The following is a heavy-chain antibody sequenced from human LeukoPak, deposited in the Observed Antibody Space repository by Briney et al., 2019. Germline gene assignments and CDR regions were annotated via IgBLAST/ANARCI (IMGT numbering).Heavy chain of an antibody. J-gene: IGHJ6*03. CDR2: INPNSGGT. CDR1: GYTFTGYY. D-gene: IGHD3-3*01. V-gene: IGHV1-2*02. Sequence: ASVKVSCKASGYTFTGYYMHWVRQAPGQGLEWMGWINPNSGGTNYAQKFQGRVTMTRDTSISTAYMELGSLRSEDTAVYYCARGIHDDFWSGAPGGYYYYMDVWGKGTTVTVSS. CDR3: ARGIHDDFWSGAPGGYYYYMDV.